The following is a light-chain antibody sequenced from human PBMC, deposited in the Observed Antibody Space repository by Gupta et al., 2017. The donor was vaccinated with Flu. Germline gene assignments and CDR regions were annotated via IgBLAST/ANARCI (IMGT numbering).Light chain of an antibody. J-gene: IGKJ1*01. CDR2: PAS. Sequence: DIQMTQSPSSLSASVGDRVTITCRASQSISNYLNWYQQKPGKAPKLLIFPASSLRSGVPSRFSGSGSGTDFTLTISSLQPEDFATYYCQESHTTPQTFGRGTKVEIK. CDR1: QSISNY. CDR3: QESHTTPQT. V-gene: IGKV1-39*01.